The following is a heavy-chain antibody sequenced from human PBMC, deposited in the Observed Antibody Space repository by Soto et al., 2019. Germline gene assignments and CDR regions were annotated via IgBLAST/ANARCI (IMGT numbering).Heavy chain of an antibody. J-gene: IGHJ4*02. D-gene: IGHD2-15*01. CDR2: IWSDGSHR. V-gene: IGHV3-33*01. Sequence: TGGSLRLSCAASGFTFTSYTMHWVRQAPGKGLEWVALIWSDGSHRDYLESVTGRFTISRDNSKNTLYLEMNSLRAEDAALYYCARGGDIVTTTRYFDYWGQGNLVTVS. CDR1: GFTFTSYT. CDR3: ARGGDIVTTTRYFDY.